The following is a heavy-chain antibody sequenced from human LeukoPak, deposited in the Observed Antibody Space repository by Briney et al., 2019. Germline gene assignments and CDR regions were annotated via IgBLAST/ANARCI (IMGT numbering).Heavy chain of an antibody. CDR1: GYTFTGYY. CDR3: ARDPGIAAVGVGNDY. D-gene: IGHD6-13*01. CDR2: INPNSGGT. V-gene: IGHV1-2*02. J-gene: IGHJ4*02. Sequence: ASVKVSCKASGYTFTGYYMHWVRQAPGQGLEWMGWINPNSGGTNYAQKFQGRVTMTRDTSISTAYMELSRLRSDDTAVYYCARDPGIAAVGVGNDYWGEGTLVTVSS.